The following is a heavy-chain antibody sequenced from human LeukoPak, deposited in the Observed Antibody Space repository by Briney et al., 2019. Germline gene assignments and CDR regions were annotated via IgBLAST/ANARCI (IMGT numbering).Heavy chain of an antibody. CDR3: ASNYDYVWGSYLE. V-gene: IGHV3-23*01. Sequence: GGSLRLSCAASGFTFSSYAMSWVRQAPGKGLEWVSAISGSGGSTYYADSVKGRFTISRDNSKNTLYLLMNSLRAEDTAVYYCASNYDYVWGSYLEWGQGTLVTVSS. J-gene: IGHJ4*02. CDR1: GFTFSSYA. CDR2: ISGSGGST. D-gene: IGHD3-16*02.